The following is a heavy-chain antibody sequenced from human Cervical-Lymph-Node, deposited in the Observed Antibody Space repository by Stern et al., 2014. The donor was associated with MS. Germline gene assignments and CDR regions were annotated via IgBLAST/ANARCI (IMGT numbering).Heavy chain of an antibody. J-gene: IGHJ4*02. CDR2: IIPIFGTA. CDR3: AREDYDSSGYYNWH. V-gene: IGHV1-69*01. Sequence: VQLVESGAEVKKPGSSVKVSCKASGGTFSSYAISWVRQAPGQGLEWMGGIIPIFGTANYAQKFQGRVTITADESTSTAYMELSSLRSEDTAVYYCAREDYDSSGYYNWHWGQGTLVTVSS. D-gene: IGHD3-22*01. CDR1: GGTFSSYA.